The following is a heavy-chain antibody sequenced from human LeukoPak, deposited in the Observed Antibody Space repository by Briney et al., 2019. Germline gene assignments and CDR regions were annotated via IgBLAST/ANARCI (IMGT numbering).Heavy chain of an antibody. D-gene: IGHD6-6*01. Sequence: SSETLSLTCTVSGGSISSYYWSWIRQPPGKGLEWIGYIYYSGSTNYNPSLKSRVTISVDTSKNQFSLKLSSVTAADTAVYYCARAGSSYYYYYYMGVWGKGTTVTVSS. V-gene: IGHV4-59*01. J-gene: IGHJ6*03. CDR2: IYYSGST. CDR1: GGSISSYY. CDR3: ARAGSSYYYYYYMGV.